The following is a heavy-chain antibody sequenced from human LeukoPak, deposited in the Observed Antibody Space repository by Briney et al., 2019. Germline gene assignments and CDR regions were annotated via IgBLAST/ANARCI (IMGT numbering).Heavy chain of an antibody. J-gene: IGHJ4*02. CDR3: AKDRVPNYYYDSSGYYYFDY. CDR1: GFTFSSYA. CDR2: ISGSGGST. V-gene: IGHV3-23*01. D-gene: IGHD3-22*01. Sequence: TGGSLRLSCAASGFTFSSYAMSWARQAPGKGLEWVSAISGSGGSTYYADSVKGRFTISRDNSKNTLYLQMNSLRAEDTAVYYCAKDRVPNYYYDSSGYYYFDYWGQGTLVTVSS.